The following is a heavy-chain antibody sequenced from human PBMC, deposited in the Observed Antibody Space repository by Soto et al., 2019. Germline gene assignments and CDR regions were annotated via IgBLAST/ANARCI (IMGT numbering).Heavy chain of an antibody. CDR1: GFTFSTHA. Sequence: GGSLRLSCAAAGFTFSTHAMSWVRQAPGKGLEWVSTIGSTDIYYADSVKGRFTISRDNSKNTLYLQMNSLRAEDTAVYYCARDYYGSGSYYWGYYFDYWGQGTLVTVSS. J-gene: IGHJ4*02. CDR3: ARDYYGSGSYYWGYYFDY. CDR2: IGSTDI. V-gene: IGHV3-23*01. D-gene: IGHD3-10*01.